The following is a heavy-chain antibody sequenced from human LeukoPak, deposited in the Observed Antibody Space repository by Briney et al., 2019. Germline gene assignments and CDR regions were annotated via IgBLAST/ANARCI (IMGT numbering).Heavy chain of an antibody. CDR3: ARLQLYYYDSSGYYSPLDY. V-gene: IGHV5-51*01. J-gene: IGHJ4*02. D-gene: IGHD3-22*01. CDR1: GYSFTSYW. Sequence: GESLKISCKGSGYSFTSYWIGWVRQMPGKGLEWMGIIYPGDSDTRYSPPFQGQVTISADKSISTAYLQWSSLKASDTAMYYCARLQLYYYDSSGYYSPLDYWGQGTLVTVSS. CDR2: IYPGDSDT.